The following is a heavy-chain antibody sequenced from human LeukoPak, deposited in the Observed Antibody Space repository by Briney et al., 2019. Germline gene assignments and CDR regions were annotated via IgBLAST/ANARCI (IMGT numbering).Heavy chain of an antibody. J-gene: IGHJ5*02. CDR2: IYTSGST. CDR3: ARETYYYDSSGYH. Sequence: SQTLSLTCTVSGGSISSGSYYWSWIRQPAGKGLGWIGRIYTSGSTNYNPSLKSRVTISVDTSKNQFSLKLSSVTAADTAVYYCARETYYYDSSGYHWGQGTLVTVSS. CDR1: GGSISSGSYY. V-gene: IGHV4-61*02. D-gene: IGHD3-22*01.